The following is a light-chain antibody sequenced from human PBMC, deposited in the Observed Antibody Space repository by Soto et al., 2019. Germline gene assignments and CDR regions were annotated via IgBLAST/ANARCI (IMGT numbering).Light chain of an antibody. CDR1: QGISSY. CDR2: AAS. Sequence: AIRMTQSPSSLSASTGDRVTITCRASQGISSYLDWYQQTPGKAPKLLLYAASTLQSGVPSRFSGSGSGTDFTLTISCLQSEDFATDYCQQYYSYPRTFGQGTKVEIK. J-gene: IGKJ1*01. CDR3: QQYYSYPRT. V-gene: IGKV1-8*01.